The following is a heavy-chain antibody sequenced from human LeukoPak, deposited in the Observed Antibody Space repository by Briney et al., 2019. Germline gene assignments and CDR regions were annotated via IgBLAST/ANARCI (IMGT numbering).Heavy chain of an antibody. J-gene: IGHJ4*02. CDR2: IIPIFGTA. Sequence: SVPVSCQPSRGTLRSYAISWVRQAAGHGLEWVGGIIPIFGTANLPHTFQGRVTLTTSESTKTAFMERSRLRSDGTAVYYCPRGSSGYDWNFDYWGQGTLVTVSS. CDR3: PRGSSGYDWNFDY. D-gene: IGHD5-12*01. CDR1: RGTLRSYA. V-gene: IGHV1-69*05.